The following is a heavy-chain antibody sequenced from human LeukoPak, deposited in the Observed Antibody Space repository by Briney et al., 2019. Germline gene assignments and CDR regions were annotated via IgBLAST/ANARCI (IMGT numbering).Heavy chain of an antibody. CDR3: ARIAVAAEYFDY. J-gene: IGHJ4*02. CDR2: INHSGST. CDR1: GGSFSGYY. Sequence: PSETLSLTCAVYGGSFSGYYWSWIRQPPGKVLEWIGEINHSGSTNYNPSLKSRVTISVDTSKNQFSLKLSSVTAADTAVYYCARIAVAAEYFDYWGQGTLVTVSS. D-gene: IGHD6-19*01. V-gene: IGHV4-34*01.